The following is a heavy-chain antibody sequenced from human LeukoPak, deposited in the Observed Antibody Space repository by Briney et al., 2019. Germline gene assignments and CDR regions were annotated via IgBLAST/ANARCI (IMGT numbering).Heavy chain of an antibody. CDR2: IDNDGTDT. Sequence: GESLRLSCGASGFTFNSYWFHWVRQAPGKGLVWVSRIDNDGTDTIYADPVKGRFAISRDNAKNTLYLQMDSLRAEDTAVYYCARGGFSHGFDIWGQGTMVTVSS. V-gene: IGHV3-74*01. D-gene: IGHD5-12*01. CDR3: ARGGFSHGFDI. J-gene: IGHJ3*02. CDR1: GFTFNSYW.